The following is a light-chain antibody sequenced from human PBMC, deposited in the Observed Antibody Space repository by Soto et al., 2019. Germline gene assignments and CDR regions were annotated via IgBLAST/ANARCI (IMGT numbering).Light chain of an antibody. Sequence: DIQMTQSPSSLSASVGDRITITCRASQSIDSYLNWYQQKPGKAPKLLIYAASSLQSGVPSRFSGSGSGTDFTLTISCLQPEDFATYYCQQSYSTPNTFGEGAKLEIK. V-gene: IGKV1-39*01. CDR3: QQSYSTPNT. CDR1: QSIDSY. J-gene: IGKJ2*01. CDR2: AAS.